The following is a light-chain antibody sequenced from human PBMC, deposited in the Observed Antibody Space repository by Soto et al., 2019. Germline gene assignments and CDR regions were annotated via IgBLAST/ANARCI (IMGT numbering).Light chain of an antibody. CDR3: QQRSSWPRIT. CDR1: QSVRSY. CDR2: DAS. Sequence: EIVLTQSPGTLSLSPGERATLSCRASQSVRSYLAWYQQKPGQAPRLLIYDASNRAPGIPARFSGSGSGTDFTLTISSLEPDDFAVYYGQQRSSWPRITGGQGTRLEIK. V-gene: IGKV3-11*01. J-gene: IGKJ5*01.